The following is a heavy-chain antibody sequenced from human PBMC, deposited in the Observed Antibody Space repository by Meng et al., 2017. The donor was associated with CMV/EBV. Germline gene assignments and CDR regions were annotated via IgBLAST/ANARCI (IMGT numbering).Heavy chain of an antibody. J-gene: IGHJ6*03. CDR1: GFTFSSYS. D-gene: IGHD4-17*01. Sequence: GGSLRLSCAASGFTFSSYSMNWVRQAPGKGLEWVSSISSSSSYIYYADSVKGRFTISRDNAKNSLYLQLSSLRAEDTAVYYCARGNPMTTVTTVRGSYYYYSMDVWGRGTTVTVSS. CDR3: ARGNPMTTVTTVRGSYYYYSMDV. CDR2: ISSSSSYI. V-gene: IGHV3-21*01.